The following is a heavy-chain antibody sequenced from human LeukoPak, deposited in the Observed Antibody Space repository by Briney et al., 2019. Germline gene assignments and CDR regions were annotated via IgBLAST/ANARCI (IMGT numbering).Heavy chain of an antibody. Sequence: TGGSLRLSCAASGFTFSSYSMNWVRQAPGKGLEWVSSISSSSSYIYYADSVKGRFTISRDNAKNSLYLQMNSLRAEDTAVYYCARRGWGIAAADPFDYWGQGTLVTVSS. CDR2: ISSSSSYI. J-gene: IGHJ4*02. V-gene: IGHV3-21*01. CDR1: GFTFSSYS. CDR3: ARRGWGIAAADPFDY. D-gene: IGHD6-13*01.